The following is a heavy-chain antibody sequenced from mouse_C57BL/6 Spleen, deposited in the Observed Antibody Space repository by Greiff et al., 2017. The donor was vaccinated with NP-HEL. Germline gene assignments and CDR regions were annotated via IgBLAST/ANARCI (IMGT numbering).Heavy chain of an antibody. D-gene: IGHD2-4*01. CDR1: GYSITSGYY. J-gene: IGHJ2*01. CDR3: ARADYGFDY. V-gene: IGHV3-6*01. CDR2: ISYDGSN. Sequence: VQLKESGPGLVKPSQSLSLTCSVTGYSITSGYYWNWIRQFPGNKLEWMGYISYDGSNNYNPSLKNRISITRDTSKNQFFLKLNSVTIEDTATYYCARADYGFDYWGQGTTLTVSS.